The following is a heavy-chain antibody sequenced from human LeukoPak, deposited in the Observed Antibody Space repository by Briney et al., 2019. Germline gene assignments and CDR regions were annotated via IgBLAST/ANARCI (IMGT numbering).Heavy chain of an antibody. CDR2: IRYDGSNK. D-gene: IGHD3-10*01. V-gene: IGHV3-30*02. CDR1: GFTFSSYG. CDR3: ARDGWFGDYNWFDP. Sequence: GGSLRPSCAASGFTFSSYGMHWVRQAPGKGLEWVAFIRYDGSNKYYADSVKGRLTISRDNAKNSLYLQMNSLRAEDTAMYYCARDGWFGDYNWFDPWGQGTLVTVSS. J-gene: IGHJ5*02.